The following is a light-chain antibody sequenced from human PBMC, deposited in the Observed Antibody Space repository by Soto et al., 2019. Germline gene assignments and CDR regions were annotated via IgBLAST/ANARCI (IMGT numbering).Light chain of an antibody. CDR2: GAS. CDR1: QSVSNSY. V-gene: IGKV3-20*01. J-gene: IGKJ3*01. Sequence: EIVLTQSPGTLSLSPGDRSSLSCRASQSVSNSYLAWYQQKPGQAPRLLIYGASTRATGIPDRFSGSGSGTDFTLTISRLEPEDVAVYYCQHYGSSPPFTFGPGTNVDI. CDR3: QHYGSSPPFT.